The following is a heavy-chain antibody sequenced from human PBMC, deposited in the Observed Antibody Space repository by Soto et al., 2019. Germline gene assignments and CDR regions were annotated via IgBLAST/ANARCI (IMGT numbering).Heavy chain of an antibody. CDR1: GGSISSYY. V-gene: IGHV4-59*08. CDR2: IYYIGST. D-gene: IGHD2-15*01. Sequence: QVQLQESGPGLVKPSETLSLTCTVSGGSISSYYWSWIRQPPGKGLEWIGYIYYIGSTKYNPSLKRRVTKALDTSKNQFSLKLSPVTAADTAVYCCARHVGYSSQGEGFDPWGQGARVTVSS. J-gene: IGHJ5*02. CDR3: ARHVGYSSQGEGFDP.